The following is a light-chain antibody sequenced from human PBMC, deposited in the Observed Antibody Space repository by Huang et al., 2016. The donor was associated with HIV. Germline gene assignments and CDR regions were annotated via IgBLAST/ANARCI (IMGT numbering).Light chain of an antibody. J-gene: IGKJ1*01. CDR3: QQYNSWPRT. CDR1: QSISNN. Sequence: EIVMTQSPATLSVSPGERVTLSCRAGQSISNNLAWYQHKPGQSPRILFDAASTRATGIPARFSGSGSETEFTLTINSLQSEDFAVYYCQQYNSWPRTFGQGTKVEIK. CDR2: AAS. V-gene: IGKV3D-15*01.